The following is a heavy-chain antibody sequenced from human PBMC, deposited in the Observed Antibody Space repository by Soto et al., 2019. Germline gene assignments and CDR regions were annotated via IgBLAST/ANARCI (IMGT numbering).Heavy chain of an antibody. D-gene: IGHD3-22*01. Sequence: SETLSLTCAVYGGSFSGYYWSWIRQPPGKGLEWIGEINHRRSTNYNPSLKSRDTISVDTTKNQFSLKLSSVTAADTAVYYCARRNYYDSSGYYYVSWFDPWGQGTLVTVSS. CDR2: INHRRST. V-gene: IGHV4-34*01. J-gene: IGHJ5*02. CDR1: GGSFSGYY. CDR3: ARRNYYDSSGYYYVSWFDP.